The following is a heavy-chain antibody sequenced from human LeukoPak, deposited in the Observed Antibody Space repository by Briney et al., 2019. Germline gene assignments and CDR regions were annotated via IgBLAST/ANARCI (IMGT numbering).Heavy chain of an antibody. Sequence: ASVKVSCKASGYTFTSYGISWVRQAPGQGLEWMGWISAYNGNTNYAQKLQGRVTMTTDTSTSTAYMELRSLRSDDTAVYYCACLNGRIEMATITHAFDIWGQGTMVTVSS. CDR2: ISAYNGNT. CDR3: ACLNGRIEMATITHAFDI. V-gene: IGHV1-18*01. D-gene: IGHD5-24*01. J-gene: IGHJ3*02. CDR1: GYTFTSYG.